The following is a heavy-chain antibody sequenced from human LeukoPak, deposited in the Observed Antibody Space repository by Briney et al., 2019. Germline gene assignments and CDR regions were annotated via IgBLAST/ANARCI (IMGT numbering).Heavy chain of an antibody. D-gene: IGHD3-10*01. V-gene: IGHV3-23*01. CDR2: ISGGGGST. J-gene: IGHJ4*02. CDR1: GFTFSSYA. CDR3: AKVDSYYYGSGSYERY. Sequence: GGSLRLSCAASGFTFSSYAMSWVRQAPGKGLEWVSAISGGGGSTYYADSVKGRFTISRDNSKNTLYLQMNSLRAEDTAVYYCAKVDSYYYGSGSYERYWGQGTLVTVSS.